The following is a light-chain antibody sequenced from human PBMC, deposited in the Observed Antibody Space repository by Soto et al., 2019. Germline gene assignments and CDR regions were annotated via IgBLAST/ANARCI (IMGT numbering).Light chain of an antibody. Sequence: QSALTQPASVSGSPGQSIIISCTGTSSDVGAYNYVSWYRQHPDKAPKVMIYEVTNRPSGVSNRFSGSKSGNTASLTISGLQAEDEADYYCSSYTRSDIFVFGTGTKVTVL. CDR3: SSYTRSDIFV. CDR2: EVT. J-gene: IGLJ1*01. V-gene: IGLV2-14*01. CDR1: SSDVGAYNY.